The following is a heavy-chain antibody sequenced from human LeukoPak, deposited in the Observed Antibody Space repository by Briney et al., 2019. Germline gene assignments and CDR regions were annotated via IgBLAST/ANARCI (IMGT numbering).Heavy chain of an antibody. D-gene: IGHD5-18*01. CDR2: IYSGGST. V-gene: IGHV3-66*01. CDR1: GFTVSSNY. Sequence: GGSLRLSCAASGFTVSSNYMSWVRQAPGKGLEWLSVIYSGGSTYYADSVKGRFTISRDNSKNTLYLQMNSLRAEDTAVYYCTTKRGYSYGYADWGRGTLVTVSS. J-gene: IGHJ4*02. CDR3: TTKRGYSYGYAD.